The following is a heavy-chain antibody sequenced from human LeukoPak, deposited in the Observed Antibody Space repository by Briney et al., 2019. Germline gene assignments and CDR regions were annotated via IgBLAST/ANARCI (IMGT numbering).Heavy chain of an antibody. CDR3: ARDYDSSGYPDY. D-gene: IGHD3-22*01. CDR2: INHSGSI. CDR1: GGSFSGYY. V-gene: IGHV4-34*01. Sequence: SETLSLTCAVYGGSFSGYYWSWIRQPPGKGLEWIGEINHSGSINYNPSLKSRVTISVDTSKNQFSLKLSSVTAADTAVYYCARDYDSSGYPDYWGQGTLVTVSS. J-gene: IGHJ4*02.